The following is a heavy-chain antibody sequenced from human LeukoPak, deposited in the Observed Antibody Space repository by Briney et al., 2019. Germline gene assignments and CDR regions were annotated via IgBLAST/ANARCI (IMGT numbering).Heavy chain of an antibody. D-gene: IGHD5-12*01. Sequence: VASVKVSCKASGYTFTSYGISWVRQAPGQGLEWMGWISAYNGNTNYAQKLQGRVTMTTDTSTSTAYMELRSLRSDDTAVYYCARDHGNSGYDHSDYWGQGTLVTVSS. CDR3: ARDHGNSGYDHSDY. V-gene: IGHV1-18*01. CDR1: GYTFTSYG. CDR2: ISAYNGNT. J-gene: IGHJ4*02.